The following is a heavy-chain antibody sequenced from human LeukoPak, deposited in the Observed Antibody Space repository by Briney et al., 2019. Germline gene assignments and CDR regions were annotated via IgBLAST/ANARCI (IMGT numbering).Heavy chain of an antibody. J-gene: IGHJ4*02. CDR3: ARDSRRAVRFLEWSL. CDR1: GFTFSSYG. D-gene: IGHD3-3*01. Sequence: GGSLRLSGAASGFTFSSYGMHWVRQAPGKGLEWVANIKQDGSEKYYVDSVKGRFTISRDNAKNSLYLQMNSLRAEDTAVYYCARDSRRAVRFLEWSLWGQGTLVTVSS. CDR2: IKQDGSEK. V-gene: IGHV3-7*01.